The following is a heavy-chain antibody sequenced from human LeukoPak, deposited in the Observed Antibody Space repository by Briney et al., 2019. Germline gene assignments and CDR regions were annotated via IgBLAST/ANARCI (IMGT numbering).Heavy chain of an antibody. CDR3: ARQRQLVGFDC. CDR1: GGSISSYY. V-gene: IGHV4-59*08. D-gene: IGHD6-6*01. Sequence: SETLSLTCTVSGGSISSYYWSWIRQPPGKGLEWIGYIYYSGSTNYNPSLKSRVTISVDTSKNQFSLKLSSVTAADTAVYYCARQRQLVGFDCWGQGTLVTVSS. CDR2: IYYSGST. J-gene: IGHJ4*02.